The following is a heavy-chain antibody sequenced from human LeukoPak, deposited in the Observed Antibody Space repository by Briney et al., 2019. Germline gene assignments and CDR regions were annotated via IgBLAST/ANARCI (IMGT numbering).Heavy chain of an antibody. CDR3: ARDENGYVWGSFRA. V-gene: IGHV4-34*01. J-gene: IGHJ5*02. Sequence: PSETLSLTCAVYGGSFSGYYWSWIRQPPGKGLEWIGEINHSGTTNYNPSLKSRVTISVDTSKNQFSLKLSSVTAADTAVYYCARDENGYVWGSFRAWGQGTLVTVSS. D-gene: IGHD3-16*02. CDR1: GGSFSGYY. CDR2: INHSGTT.